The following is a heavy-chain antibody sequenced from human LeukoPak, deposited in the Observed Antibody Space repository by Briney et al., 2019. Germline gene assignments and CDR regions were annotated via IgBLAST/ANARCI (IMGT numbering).Heavy chain of an antibody. CDR2: ITSSSGTI. CDR3: ARAAMDTAPASNWFDP. D-gene: IGHD5-18*01. CDR1: EFTVSNSY. Sequence: GGSLRLSCAASEFTVSNSYMAWVRQAPGKGLEWVSYITSSSGTIYYANSVKGRFTISRDNAKNSLYLQMNSLRAEDTAVYYCARAAMDTAPASNWFDPWGQGTLVTVSS. J-gene: IGHJ5*02. V-gene: IGHV3-48*01.